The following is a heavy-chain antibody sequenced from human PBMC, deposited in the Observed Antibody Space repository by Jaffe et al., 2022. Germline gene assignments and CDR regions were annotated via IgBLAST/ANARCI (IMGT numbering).Heavy chain of an antibody. Sequence: QVQLQESGPGLVKPSQTLSLTCTVSGGSISSGSYYWSWIRQPAGKGLEWIGRIYTSGSTNYNPSLKSRVTISVDTSKNQFSLKLSSVTAADTAVYYCARAGSGWYGDAFDIWGQGTMVTVSS. J-gene: IGHJ3*02. D-gene: IGHD6-19*01. CDR1: GGSISSGSYY. CDR3: ARAGSGWYGDAFDI. CDR2: IYTSGST. V-gene: IGHV4-61*02.